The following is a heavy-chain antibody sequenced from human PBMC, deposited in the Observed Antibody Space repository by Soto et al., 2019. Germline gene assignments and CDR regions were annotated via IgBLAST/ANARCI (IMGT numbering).Heavy chain of an antibody. CDR2: IYYSGST. CDR1: GGFISSSSYY. Sequence: QLQLQESGPGLVKPSETLSLTCSASGGFISSSSYYWGWIRQPPGKGLEWIGSIYYSGSTYYNPSLKSRVTISIDTSKNQFSLKPSSVTAADTAVYYCARRGIAAAGTRFDPWGQGTLVTVSS. D-gene: IGHD6-13*01. J-gene: IGHJ5*02. CDR3: ARRGIAAAGTRFDP. V-gene: IGHV4-39*01.